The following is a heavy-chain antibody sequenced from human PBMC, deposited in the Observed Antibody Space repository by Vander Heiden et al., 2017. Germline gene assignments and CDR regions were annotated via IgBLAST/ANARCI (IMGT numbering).Heavy chain of an antibody. CDR1: GYTFTGYY. CDR3: ARDLVLLWFGEPQVRFDP. Sequence: QVQLVQSGAEVKKPGASVKVSCKASGYTFTGYYMHWVRQAPGQGLEWMGRINPNSGGTNYAQKFQGRVTMTRDTSISTAYMELSRLRSDDTAVYYCARDLVLLWFGEPQVRFDPWGQGTLVTVSS. J-gene: IGHJ5*02. CDR2: INPNSGGT. D-gene: IGHD3-10*01. V-gene: IGHV1-2*06.